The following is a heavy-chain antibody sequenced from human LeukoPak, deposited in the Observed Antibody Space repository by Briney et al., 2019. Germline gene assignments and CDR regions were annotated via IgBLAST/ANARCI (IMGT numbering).Heavy chain of an antibody. J-gene: IGHJ4*02. D-gene: IGHD6-19*01. CDR2: INEDGSEK. V-gene: IGHV3-7*01. CDR3: ARDSPGQWSGWDY. CDR1: GFTFSSYW. Sequence: GGPLRLSCAASGFTFSSYWMSWVRQAPGKGLEWVANINEDGSEKYYVDSMKGRFTISRDNPKNSLYLQMDSLRAEATAVYYCARDSPGQWSGWDYWGQGTLVTVSS.